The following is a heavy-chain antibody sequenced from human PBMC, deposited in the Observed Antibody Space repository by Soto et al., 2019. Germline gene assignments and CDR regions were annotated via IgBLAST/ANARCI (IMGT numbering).Heavy chain of an antibody. Sequence: EVQLLDSGGGLVQPGGSLRLSCAASGFTFSSYAMSWVRQAPGKGLEWVSGVSDGGHNTYYADSVKGRFTISRDNSENTLYLQMNSLRAEDTAVYYCAKPGDLEQWLVRGYFDYWGQGPLVTVSS. D-gene: IGHD6-19*01. J-gene: IGHJ4*02. CDR3: AKPGDLEQWLVRGYFDY. CDR1: GFTFSSYA. CDR2: VSDGGHNT. V-gene: IGHV3-23*01.